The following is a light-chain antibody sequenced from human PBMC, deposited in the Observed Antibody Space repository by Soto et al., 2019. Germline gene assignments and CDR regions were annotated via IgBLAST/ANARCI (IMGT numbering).Light chain of an antibody. V-gene: IGKV3-20*01. CDR1: QSVSRNY. J-gene: IGKJ1*01. CDR3: QQYDSSSGT. CDR2: ATS. Sequence: EIVLTQSPVTLSLSPGQRATLSCTASQSVSRNYLAWYQQKPGQPPRLLIYATSTRATGIPDRFSGSGSGTDFTLTISRLEPDDFAVYYCQQYDSSSGTFGQGTKVDIK.